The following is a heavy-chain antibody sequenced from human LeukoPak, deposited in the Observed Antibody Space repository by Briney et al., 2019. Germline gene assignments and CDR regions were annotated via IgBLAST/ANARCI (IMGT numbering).Heavy chain of an antibody. CDR1: GNYW. D-gene: IGHD3-22*01. CDR2: INSDGSWT. Sequence: PGGSLRLSCAASGNYWMRWVRQAPGKGLVWVSHINSDGSWTSYADSVKGRFTISKDNAKNTVYLQMNSLRAEDTAVYYCARDQTPYYDSSGYYSDYYGMDVWGQGTTVTVSS. J-gene: IGHJ6*02. V-gene: IGHV3-74*01. CDR3: ARDQTPYYDSSGYYSDYYGMDV.